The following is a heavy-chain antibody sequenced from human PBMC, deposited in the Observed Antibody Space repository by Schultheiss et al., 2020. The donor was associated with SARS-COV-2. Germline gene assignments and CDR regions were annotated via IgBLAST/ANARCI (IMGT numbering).Heavy chain of an antibody. CDR2: ISWNSGSI. D-gene: IGHD3-22*01. Sequence: SLKISCTASGFTFGDYAMHWVRQAPGKGLEWVSGISWNSGSIGYADSVKGRFTISRDNAKNSLYLQMNSLRAEDTALYYCAKTVRGRGGSSGYYQNYFDYWGQGTLVTVSS. V-gene: IGHV3-9*01. CDR3: AKTVRGRGGSSGYYQNYFDY. CDR1: GFTFGDYA. J-gene: IGHJ4*02.